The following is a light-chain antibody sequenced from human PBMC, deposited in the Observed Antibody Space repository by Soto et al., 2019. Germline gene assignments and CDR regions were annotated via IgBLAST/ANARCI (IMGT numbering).Light chain of an antibody. J-gene: IGKJ1*01. V-gene: IGKV1-27*01. Sequence: DIQMTQSPSSLSASVGDRVAITCRATQDISSYLVWYQQKPGKAPKLLIYGASTLQVGVPSRFSGSGSGTDFTLTISNLQPEDVATYYCQKYNGAPRTFGQGTKVEIK. CDR2: GAS. CDR3: QKYNGAPRT. CDR1: QDISSY.